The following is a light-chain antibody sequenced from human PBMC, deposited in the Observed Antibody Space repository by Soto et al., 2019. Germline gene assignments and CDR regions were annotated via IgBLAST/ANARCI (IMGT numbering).Light chain of an antibody. J-gene: IGKJ1*01. CDR3: QQYSDWPLWT. V-gene: IGKV3-15*01. CDR1: QSISSN. Sequence: EIVMTQSPAILSVSPGERATLSCRANQSISSNLAWYQQKPGQAPRLLIYGAATRATGIPARFSGSGSGTEFTLTISSLQSEDFAVYYCQQYSDWPLWTFGQGTK. CDR2: GAA.